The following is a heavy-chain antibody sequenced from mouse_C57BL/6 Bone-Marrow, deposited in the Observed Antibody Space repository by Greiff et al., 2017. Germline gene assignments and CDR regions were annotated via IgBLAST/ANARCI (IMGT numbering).Heavy chain of an antibody. CDR1: GYTFTSYG. CDR2: IYPRSGNT. V-gene: IGHV1-81*01. Sequence: QVQLQQSGAELARPGASVKLSCKASGYTFTSYGISWVKQRTGQGLEWIGEIYPRSGNTYYNEKFKGKATLTADKSTSTAYMELRSLTSEDSAVYFCAGGLRRWFAYWGQGTLVTGSA. CDR3: AGGLRRWFAY. D-gene: IGHD2-4*01. J-gene: IGHJ3*01.